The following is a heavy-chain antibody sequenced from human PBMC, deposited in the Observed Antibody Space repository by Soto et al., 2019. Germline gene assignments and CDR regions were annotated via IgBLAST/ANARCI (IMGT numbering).Heavy chain of an antibody. D-gene: IGHD3-16*02. J-gene: IGHJ6*02. CDR2: LIPILGTA. V-gene: IGHV1-69*01. CDR3: ARDSHDYIWGSYRNGMDV. Sequence: QVQLVQSGAEVKKPGSSVKVSCKASGNTFSKYAISWVRQAPGQGLEWMGGLIPILGTAKYAQKFQGRVTITADESMRTAYMELSSVRFEDTAVYYCARDSHDYIWGSYRNGMDVWGQGTTVSVSS. CDR1: GNTFSKYA.